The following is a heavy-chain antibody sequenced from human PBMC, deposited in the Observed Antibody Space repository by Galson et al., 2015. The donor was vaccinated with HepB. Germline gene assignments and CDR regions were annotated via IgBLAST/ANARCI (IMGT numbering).Heavy chain of an antibody. V-gene: IGHV3-23*01. J-gene: IGHJ5*02. D-gene: IGHD3-10*01. CDR1: GFTFSNYA. Sequence: SLRLSCAASGFTFSNYAMSWVRQAPGKGLEWVSGISGSGGSTYYADSVKGRFTISRDNSKNTLYLQMNSLRAEDTAVYYCAKTLIRGVSNWFDPWGQGTLVTVSS. CDR2: ISGSGGST. CDR3: AKTLIRGVSNWFDP.